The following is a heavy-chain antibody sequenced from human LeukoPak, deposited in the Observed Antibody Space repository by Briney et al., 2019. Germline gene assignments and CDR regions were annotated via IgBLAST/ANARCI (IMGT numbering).Heavy chain of an antibody. CDR3: ARDRGGYDSSGYSDDAFDI. J-gene: IGHJ3*02. Sequence: SETLSLTCTVSGGSIGYYYWSWIRQPPGKGLEWIGYIYYSGSTNYNPSLKSRVTISVDTSKNQFSLKLSSVTAADTAVYYCARDRGGYDSSGYSDDAFDIWGQGTMVTVSS. V-gene: IGHV4-59*01. CDR2: IYYSGST. CDR1: GGSIGYYY. D-gene: IGHD3-22*01.